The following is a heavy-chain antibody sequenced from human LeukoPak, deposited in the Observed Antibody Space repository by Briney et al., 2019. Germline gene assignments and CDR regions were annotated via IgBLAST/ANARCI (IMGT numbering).Heavy chain of an antibody. CDR2: ISAYNGNT. CDR1: GYTFTGYY. J-gene: IGHJ5*02. CDR3: ARDRQQLVGGWFDP. Sequence: ASVKVSCKASGYTFTGYYMHWVRQAPGQGLEWMGWISAYNGNTNYAQKLQGRVTMTTDTSTSTAYMELRSLRSDDTAVYYCARDRQQLVGGWFDPWGQGTLVTVSS. D-gene: IGHD6-13*01. V-gene: IGHV1-18*04.